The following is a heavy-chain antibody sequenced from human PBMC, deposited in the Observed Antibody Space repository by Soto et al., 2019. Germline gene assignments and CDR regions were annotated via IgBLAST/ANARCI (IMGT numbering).Heavy chain of an antibody. CDR3: AKAPQYSRGWYGGGEYYFDY. D-gene: IGHD6-19*01. CDR2: ISGSGGST. Sequence: EVQLLESGGGLVQPGGSLRLSCAASGFTFSSYAMSWVRQAPGKGLEWVSAISGSGGSTYYADSVKGRFTISRDNSKNTLYLQMNSLRAEDTAVYYCAKAPQYSRGWYGGGEYYFDYWGQGTLVTVSS. V-gene: IGHV3-23*01. J-gene: IGHJ4*02. CDR1: GFTFSSYA.